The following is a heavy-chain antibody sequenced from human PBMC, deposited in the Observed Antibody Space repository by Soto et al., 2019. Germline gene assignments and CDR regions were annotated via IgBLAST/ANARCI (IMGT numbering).Heavy chain of an antibody. CDR2: IHYSGST. CDR3: ASQAGLLLQGYYDSSGYYGSWFDP. Sequence: QVQLQESGPGLVKPSQTLSLTCTVSGGFISSGDYYWSWIRQPPGKGPEWVGYIHYSGSTYCNPSLKSRVTISVDTSRSQSALKLSFVTAADTAVYYCASQAGLLLQGYYDSSGYYGSWFDPWGQGTLVTVSS. D-gene: IGHD3-22*01. V-gene: IGHV4-30-4*01. J-gene: IGHJ5*02. CDR1: GGFISSGDYY.